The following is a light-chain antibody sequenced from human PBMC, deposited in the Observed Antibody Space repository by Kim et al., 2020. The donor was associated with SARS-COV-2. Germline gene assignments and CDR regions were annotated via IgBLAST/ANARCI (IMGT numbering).Light chain of an antibody. Sequence: EIVMTQSPATLSVSPGERATLSCRASQSVSSNLAWYQQKPGQAPRLLIYGASTRATGIPARVSGSGSGTEFTLTISSLQSEYFAVYYCQQYNNWWTFGQGTKVDIK. CDR1: QSVSSN. V-gene: IGKV3-15*01. CDR2: GAS. J-gene: IGKJ1*01. CDR3: QQYNNWWT.